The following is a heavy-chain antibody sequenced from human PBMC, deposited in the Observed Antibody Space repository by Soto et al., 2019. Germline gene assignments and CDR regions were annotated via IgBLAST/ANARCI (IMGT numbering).Heavy chain of an antibody. D-gene: IGHD3-3*01. J-gene: IGHJ6*03. CDR1: GGSISSGGYY. CDR2: IYYSGST. V-gene: IGHV4-31*03. Sequence: SETLSLTCTVSGGSISSGGYYWSWIRQHPGKGLEWIGYIYYSGSTYYNPSLKSRVTISVDTSKNQFSLKLSSVTAADTAVYYCAREYYDFWSGYYINYMDVWGKGTTVTVSS. CDR3: AREYYDFWSGYYINYMDV.